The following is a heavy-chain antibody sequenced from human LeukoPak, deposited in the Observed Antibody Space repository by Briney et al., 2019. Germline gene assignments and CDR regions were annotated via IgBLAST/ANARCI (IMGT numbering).Heavy chain of an antibody. CDR2: IIPIFGTA. J-gene: IGHJ6*02. CDR1: GGTFSSYA. Sequence: ASVKVSCKASGGTFSSYAISWVRQAPGQGLEWMGGIIPIFGTANYAQKFEGRVTITADESTSTAYMELSNLRSEDTAVYYCARDEMYYDFWSGYYTNYYGMDVWGQGTTVTVSS. D-gene: IGHD3-3*01. V-gene: IGHV1-69*13. CDR3: ARDEMYYDFWSGYYTNYYGMDV.